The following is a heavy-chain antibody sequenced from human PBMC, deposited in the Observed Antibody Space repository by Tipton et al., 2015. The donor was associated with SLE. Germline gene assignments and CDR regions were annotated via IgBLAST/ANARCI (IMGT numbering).Heavy chain of an antibody. CDR3: AKERGASASYRAFDI. CDR2: VYTSGST. V-gene: IGHV4-61*09. CDR1: SGSISSGGYY. D-gene: IGHD3-10*01. J-gene: IGHJ3*02. Sequence: TLSLTCTVSSGSISSGGYYWSWIRQRPGKGLEWIGHVYTSGSTSYNPSLKSRVTISVDTSKNHFSLNLSSVTAADTAVYYCAKERGASASYRAFDIWGQGTMVTVSS.